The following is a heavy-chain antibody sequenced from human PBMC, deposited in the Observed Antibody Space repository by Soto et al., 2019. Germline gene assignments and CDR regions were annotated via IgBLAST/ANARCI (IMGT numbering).Heavy chain of an antibody. CDR3: ARGQGPYYYDSSGSELSFDY. V-gene: IGHV4-31*03. D-gene: IGHD3-22*01. Sequence: QVQLQESGPGLVKPSQTLSLTCTVSGGSISSGGYYWSWIRQHPGKGLEWIGYIYYSGSTYYNPSLKSRVTISVDTSKNQFSLKLSSVTAADTAVYYCARGQGPYYYDSSGSELSFDYWGQGTLVTVSS. CDR1: GGSISSGGYY. J-gene: IGHJ4*02. CDR2: IYYSGST.